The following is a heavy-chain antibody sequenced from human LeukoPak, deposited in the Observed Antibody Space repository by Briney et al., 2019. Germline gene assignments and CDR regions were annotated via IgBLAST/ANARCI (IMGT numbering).Heavy chain of an antibody. Sequence: GGSLRLSCAASGFTFSSYAMSWVRQAPGKGLEWVSGISGSGDTTYYADSVKGRFTISRDNSKNTLYLQMNSLRAEDTAVYYCARLQYSFLYGSGSYGVDYWGQGTLVTVSS. CDR2: ISGSGDTT. J-gene: IGHJ4*02. CDR1: GFTFSSYA. CDR3: ARLQYSFLYGSGSYGVDY. D-gene: IGHD3-10*01. V-gene: IGHV3-23*01.